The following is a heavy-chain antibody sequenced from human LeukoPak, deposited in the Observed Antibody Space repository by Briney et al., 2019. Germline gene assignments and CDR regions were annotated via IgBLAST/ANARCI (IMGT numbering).Heavy chain of an antibody. V-gene: IGHV1-18*01. CDR1: GYTFTSYG. CDR3: ARDGPPYYDSSGYYFDY. CDR2: ISAYNGNT. J-gene: IGHJ4*02. Sequence: ASVKVSCKASGYTFTSYGISWVRQAPGQGLEWMGWISAYNGNTNYAQKLQGRVTMTTDTSTSTAYMELRSLRSDDTAVYYCARDGPPYYDSSGYYFDYWGQGTLVTVSS. D-gene: IGHD3-22*01.